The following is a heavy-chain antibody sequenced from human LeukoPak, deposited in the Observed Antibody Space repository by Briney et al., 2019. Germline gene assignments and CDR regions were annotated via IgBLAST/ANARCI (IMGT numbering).Heavy chain of an antibody. CDR2: ISSSGSTI. CDR3: ARDGGNGDYFY. V-gene: IGHV3-48*03. D-gene: IGHD4-17*01. J-gene: IGHJ4*02. CDR1: GFTFSSYE. Sequence: GGSLSLPCPASGFTFSSYEMNWVRQAPGKGLEWVSYISSSGSTIYYADSVKGRFTISRDNAKNSLYLQMNSLRAEDTAVYYCARDGGNGDYFYWGQGTLVTVSS.